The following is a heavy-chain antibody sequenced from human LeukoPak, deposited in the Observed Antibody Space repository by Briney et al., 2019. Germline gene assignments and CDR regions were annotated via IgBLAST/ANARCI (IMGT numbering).Heavy chain of an antibody. V-gene: IGHV3-30*18. CDR3: AKDRALHGYFDY. Sequence: GGSLRLSCVASGFTFGSYGMHWVRQAPGKGLEWVAVISYDGSNKYYADSVKGRFTISRDNSKNTLYLQMNSLRAEDTAVYYCAKDRALHGYFDYWGQGTLVTVSS. J-gene: IGHJ4*02. D-gene: IGHD3-10*01. CDR1: GFTFGSYG. CDR2: ISYDGSNK.